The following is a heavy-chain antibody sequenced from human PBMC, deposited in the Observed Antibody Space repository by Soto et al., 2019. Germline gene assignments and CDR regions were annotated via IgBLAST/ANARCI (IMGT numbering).Heavy chain of an antibody. CDR2: IYYSGST. D-gene: IGHD2-2*01. CDR1: GGSISRGGYY. V-gene: IGHV4-31*03. CDR3: ARFRVVPAAMNWFDP. J-gene: IGHJ5*02. Sequence: TLSLPCTVSGGSISRGGYYWSWIRQHPGKGLEWIGYIYYSGSTYYNPSLKSRVTISVDTSKNQFSLKLSSVTAADTAVYYCARFRVVPAAMNWFDPWGQGTLVTVSS.